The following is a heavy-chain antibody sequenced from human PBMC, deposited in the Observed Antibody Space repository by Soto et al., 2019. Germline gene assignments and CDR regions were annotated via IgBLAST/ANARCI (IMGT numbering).Heavy chain of an antibody. J-gene: IGHJ4*02. Sequence: QVQLQESGPGLVKPSQTLSLTCTVSGGSISSGDYYWSWIRQPPGKGLEWIGYIYYSGSTYYNPSLKSRVTISVDTSKNQFSLKLSSVTAADTAVYYCARGHPPGYSSSWYWDYWGQGTLVTVSS. CDR1: GGSISSGDYY. D-gene: IGHD6-13*01. CDR3: ARGHPPGYSSSWYWDY. V-gene: IGHV4-30-4*01. CDR2: IYYSGST.